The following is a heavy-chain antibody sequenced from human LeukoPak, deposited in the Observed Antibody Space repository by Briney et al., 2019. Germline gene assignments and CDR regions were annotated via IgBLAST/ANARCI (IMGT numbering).Heavy chain of an antibody. V-gene: IGHV1-46*01. CDR3: VRVLVDDRRGLLIEY. Sequence: GASVKVSCNASGYTFTGYYMHWVRQAPGQGLEWMGIINPSGGSTSYAHKFQGRVTMTRDTSTSTVYMQLSSLRSEDTAVYYCVRVLVDDRRGLLIEYWGEGNLVTVSS. D-gene: IGHD3-22*01. CDR2: INPSGGST. CDR1: GYTFTGYY. J-gene: IGHJ4*02.